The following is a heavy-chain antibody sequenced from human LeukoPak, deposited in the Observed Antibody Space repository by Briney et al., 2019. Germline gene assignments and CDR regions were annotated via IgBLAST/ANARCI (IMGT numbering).Heavy chain of an antibody. CDR1: GGSISSGTYY. D-gene: IGHD5-12*01. Sequence: SETLSLTCTVSGGSISSGTYYWGWIRQPAGKGLEWIGRIYSSGSTNYNPSLKSRVTMSVDTSKNQFSLNLTSVTAADTAVYYCARDLLHRGYAFDIWGQGTMVTVS. CDR3: ARDLLHRGYAFDI. CDR2: IYSSGST. V-gene: IGHV4-61*02. J-gene: IGHJ3*02.